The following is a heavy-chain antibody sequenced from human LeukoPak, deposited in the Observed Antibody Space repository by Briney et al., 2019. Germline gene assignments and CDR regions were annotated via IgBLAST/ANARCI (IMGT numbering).Heavy chain of an antibody. Sequence: ASVKVSCKASGYTFTTYGISWVRQAPGQGLEWMGWISAYNGNTNYAQKLQDRVTMTTDTSTNTAYMELRSLRSDDTAVYYCARDTSGWSHYWGQGTLVTVSS. CDR3: ARDTSGWSHY. CDR2: ISAYNGNT. D-gene: IGHD6-19*01. V-gene: IGHV1-18*01. J-gene: IGHJ4*02. CDR1: GYTFTTYG.